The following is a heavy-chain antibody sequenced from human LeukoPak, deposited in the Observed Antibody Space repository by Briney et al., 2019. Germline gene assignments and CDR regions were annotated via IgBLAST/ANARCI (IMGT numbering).Heavy chain of an antibody. Sequence: ASVKVSCKASGYTFTGYYMHWVRQAPGQGLEWMGRINPNSGGTNYAQKFQGRVTMTRDTSISTGYMELSRLRSDDTAVYYCAVLMITFGGVIAQTLTLDYWGQGTLVTVSS. V-gene: IGHV1-2*06. D-gene: IGHD3-16*02. CDR2: INPNSGGT. J-gene: IGHJ4*02. CDR1: GYTFTGYY. CDR3: AVLMITFGGVIAQTLTLDY.